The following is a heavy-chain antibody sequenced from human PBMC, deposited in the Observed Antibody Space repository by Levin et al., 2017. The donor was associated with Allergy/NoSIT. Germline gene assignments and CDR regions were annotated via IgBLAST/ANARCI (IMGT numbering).Heavy chain of an antibody. Sequence: GESLKISCAASGFPVSRHSMSWVRPAPGKGLEWVSVIYSGGSTYYADSVKGRFTISRDNSKNTLYLQMNSLRAEDTAVYYCARVKCGYDHLDAFDIWGQGTMVTVSS. V-gene: IGHV3-53*01. J-gene: IGHJ3*02. D-gene: IGHD5-12*01. CDR2: IYSGGST. CDR1: GFPVSRHS. CDR3: ARVKCGYDHLDAFDI.